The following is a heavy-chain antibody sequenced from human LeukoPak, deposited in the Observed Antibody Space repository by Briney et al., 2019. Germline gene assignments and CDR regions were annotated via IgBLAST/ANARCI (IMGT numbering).Heavy chain of an antibody. CDR1: GGSFSGYY. CDR3: ARGRYGYGWGWFDP. J-gene: IGHJ5*02. V-gene: IGHV4-34*01. CDR2: INHSGST. Sequence: SETLSLTCAVYGGSFSGYYWSWIRQPPGKGLEWIGEINHSGSTNYNPSLKSRVTISVDTSKNQFSLKLSSVTAADTAVYYCARGRYGYGWGWFDPWGQGTLVTVSS. D-gene: IGHD5-18*01.